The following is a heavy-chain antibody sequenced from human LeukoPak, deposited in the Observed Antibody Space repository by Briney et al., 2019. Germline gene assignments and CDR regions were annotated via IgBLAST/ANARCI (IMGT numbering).Heavy chain of an antibody. V-gene: IGHV1-18*01. D-gene: IGHD6-19*01. Sequence: GASVTVSCMASGYTFTSYGISWVRPAPAQGLAWMGWISAYNGNTNYAQKLQGRVTMTTDTSTSTAYMELRSLRSDDTAVYCCARTEAVAGPDYWGQGTLVTVSS. CDR1: GYTFTSYG. CDR3: ARTEAVAGPDY. J-gene: IGHJ4*02. CDR2: ISAYNGNT.